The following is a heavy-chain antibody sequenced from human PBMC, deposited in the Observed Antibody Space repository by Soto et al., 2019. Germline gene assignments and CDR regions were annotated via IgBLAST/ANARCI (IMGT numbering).Heavy chain of an antibody. J-gene: IGHJ5*02. CDR3: ARVQGIYDFWSGYPPHNWFDP. V-gene: IGHV1-8*01. CDR2: MNPNSGNT. D-gene: IGHD3-3*01. CDR1: GYTFTSYD. Sequence: ASVKVSCKASGYTFTSYDINWVRQATGQGLEWMGWMNPNSGNTGYAQKFQGRVTMTRNTSISTAYMELSSLRSEDTAVYYCARVQGIYDFWSGYPPHNWFDPWGQGTLVTVSS.